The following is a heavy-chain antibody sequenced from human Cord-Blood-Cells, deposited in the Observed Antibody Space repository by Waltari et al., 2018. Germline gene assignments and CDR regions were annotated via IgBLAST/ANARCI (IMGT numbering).Heavy chain of an antibody. V-gene: IGHV4-34*01. CDR2: INHSGST. D-gene: IGHD3-3*01. Sequence: QVQLQQWGAGLLKPSETLSITCAVYGGSFSGYYCSWIRQPPGKGLEWSGEINHSGSTNYNPSLKSRVTISVDTSKNQFSLKLSSVTAADTAVYYCATDYPIFGVVIGGGQGTLVTVSS. CDR3: ATDYPIFGVVIG. J-gene: IGHJ4*02. CDR1: GGSFSGYY.